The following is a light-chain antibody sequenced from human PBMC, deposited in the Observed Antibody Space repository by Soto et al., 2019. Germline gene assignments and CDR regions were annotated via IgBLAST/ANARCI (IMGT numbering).Light chain of an antibody. CDR3: NSDTLSRTVI. V-gene: IGLV2-14*01. J-gene: IGLJ2*01. Sequence: QSALTQPASVSGSPGQSFTISCSGTSSDVGAHDFVSWYQHHPDKAPKVIIFEVPKRPSGVSNRFSGSKTGNAASLTIAGLQAEDEADYSRNSDTLSRTVIFGGGTKLTVL. CDR2: EVP. CDR1: SSDVGAHDF.